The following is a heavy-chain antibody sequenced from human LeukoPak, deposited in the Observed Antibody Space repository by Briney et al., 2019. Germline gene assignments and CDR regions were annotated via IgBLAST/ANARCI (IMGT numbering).Heavy chain of an antibody. D-gene: IGHD5-12*01. Sequence: SETLSLTCTVSGGSISSYYWSWIRQPPGKGLEWIGYIYYGGSTNYNPSLKSRVTISVDTSKNQFSLKLSSVTATDTAVYYCARGAIRGFNWFDPWGQGTLVTVSS. CDR2: IYYGGST. CDR3: ARGAIRGFNWFDP. CDR1: GGSISSYY. V-gene: IGHV4-59*01. J-gene: IGHJ5*02.